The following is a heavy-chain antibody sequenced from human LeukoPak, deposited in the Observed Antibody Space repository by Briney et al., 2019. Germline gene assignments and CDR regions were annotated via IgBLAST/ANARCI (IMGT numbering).Heavy chain of an antibody. V-gene: IGHV4-59*01. D-gene: IGHD3/OR15-3a*01. CDR3: AREGLGTIDY. CDR2: IYYSGST. CDR1: GGSISSYY. J-gene: IGHJ4*02. Sequence: SETLSLTCTVSGGSISSYYWSWIRHPPGKGLEWIGYIYYSGSTNYNPSLKSRVTISVDTSKNQFSLKLSSVTAADTAVYYCAREGLGTIDYWGQGTLVTVSS.